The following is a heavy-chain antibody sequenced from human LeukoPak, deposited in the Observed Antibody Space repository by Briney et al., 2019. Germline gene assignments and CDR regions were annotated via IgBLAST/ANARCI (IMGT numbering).Heavy chain of an antibody. J-gene: IGHJ6*03. CDR2: INPSGGST. CDR1: GYTFTSYY. V-gene: IGHV1-46*01. D-gene: IGHD5-18*01. CDR3: AVCDTAMGATYYYYMDV. Sequence: ASVKVSCKASGYTFTSYYMHWVRQAPGQGLEWMGIINPSGGSTSYAQKFQGRVTMTRDMSTSTVYMELSSLRSEDTAVYYCAVCDTAMGATYYYYMDVWGKGTTVTVSS.